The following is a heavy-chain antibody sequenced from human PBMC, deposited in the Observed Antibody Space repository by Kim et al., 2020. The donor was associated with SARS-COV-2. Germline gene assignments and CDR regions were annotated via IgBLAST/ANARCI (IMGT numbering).Heavy chain of an antibody. V-gene: IGHV3-7*01. CDR2: EK. Sequence: EKSYVDAVEGRFTMSRDNAKNSVHLQMNSLRAEDTAVYYCARGGTGGFDYWGQGTLVTVSS. D-gene: IGHD1-1*01. J-gene: IGHJ4*02. CDR3: ARGGTGGFDY.